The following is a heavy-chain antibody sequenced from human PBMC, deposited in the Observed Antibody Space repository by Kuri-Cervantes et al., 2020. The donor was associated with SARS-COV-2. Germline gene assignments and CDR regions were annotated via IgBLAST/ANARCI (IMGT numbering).Heavy chain of an antibody. CDR2: IWYDGSNK. V-gene: IGHV3-33*01. D-gene: IGHD6-6*01. Sequence: GESLKISCAASGFTFSSYGMHWVRQAPGKGLEWVAVIWYDGSNKYYADSVKGRFTISRDNSKNTLYLQMNSLRAKDTAVYYCARGIAARRGYYYYGMDAWGQGTTVTVSS. J-gene: IGHJ6*02. CDR1: GFTFSSYG. CDR3: ARGIAARRGYYYYGMDA.